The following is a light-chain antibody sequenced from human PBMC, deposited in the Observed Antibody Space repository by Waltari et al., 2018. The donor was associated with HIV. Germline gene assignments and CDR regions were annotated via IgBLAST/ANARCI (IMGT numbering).Light chain of an antibody. CDR1: SSNIGNNY. CDR2: ETT. Sequence: QSVLTQPPSVSAAPGQKVTISCSGSSSNIGNNYVSWYQQLPGTAPKLLIYETTQRPSGIPDRFSGSKSGTSATLGITGLRTGDDADYYCGTWDTRLSAVVFGGGTKLTVL. V-gene: IGLV1-51*02. J-gene: IGLJ2*01. CDR3: GTWDTRLSAVV.